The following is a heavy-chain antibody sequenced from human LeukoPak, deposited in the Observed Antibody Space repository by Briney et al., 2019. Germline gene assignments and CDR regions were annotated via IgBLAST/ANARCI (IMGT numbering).Heavy chain of an antibody. CDR3: AKGTWYSSGPGWEFDC. D-gene: IGHD6-19*01. CDR1: GFTFSSYG. V-gene: IGHV3-30*02. J-gene: IGHJ4*02. Sequence: PGGSLRLSCAASGFTFSSYGMHWVRQAPGKGLEWVAFIRYDGSNKYYADSVKGRFTISRDNSKNTLYLQMNSLRAEDTAVYYCAKGTWYSSGPGWEFDCWGQGTLVTVSS. CDR2: IRYDGSNK.